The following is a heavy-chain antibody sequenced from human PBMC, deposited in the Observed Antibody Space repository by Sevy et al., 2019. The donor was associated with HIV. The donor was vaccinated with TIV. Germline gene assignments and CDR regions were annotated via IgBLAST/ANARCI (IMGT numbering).Heavy chain of an antibody. Sequence: GGSLRLSCAASGFIFNSYTMIWVRQAPGKGLEWVSAISGSGGTTYYADSVKGRFTISRDNSKNTVDLQMNSLRVEDTAVYYCAKGYGSGSPPDYWGQGTLVTVSS. CDR3: AKGYGSGSPPDY. CDR1: GFIFNSYT. V-gene: IGHV3-23*01. J-gene: IGHJ4*02. D-gene: IGHD3-10*01. CDR2: ISGSGGTT.